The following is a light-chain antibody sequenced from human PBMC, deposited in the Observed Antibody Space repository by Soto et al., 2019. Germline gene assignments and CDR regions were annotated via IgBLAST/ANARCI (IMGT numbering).Light chain of an antibody. CDR2: DVS. V-gene: IGLV2-11*01. CDR1: SSDVGDYNY. J-gene: IGLJ3*02. CDR3: CSFAGSYTFWV. Sequence: QSALTQPRSVSGSPGQSVTISCTGTSSDVGDYNYVSWYQQYPGKAPKLVIYDVSKRPSGVPDRFSGSKSGNTASVTISGLQAEDEADYYCCSFAGSYTFWVFGGGTKVTVL.